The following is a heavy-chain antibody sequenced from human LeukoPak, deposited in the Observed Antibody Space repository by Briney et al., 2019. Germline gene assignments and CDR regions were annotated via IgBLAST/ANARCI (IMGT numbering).Heavy chain of an antibody. J-gene: IGHJ4*02. CDR3: ARVDYDFWGCYYY. V-gene: IGHV3-7*01. D-gene: IGHD3-3*01. Sequence: GGSLRLSCAASGFTLSNYNMSWVRQAPGKGLEWVANIKQEGSEKYYVDSVKGRLTISRDQAKNSLYLPMNNLRVEDPAVYYCARVDYDFWGCYYYWGQGTLVTLPS. CDR1: GFTLSNYN. CDR2: IKQEGSEK.